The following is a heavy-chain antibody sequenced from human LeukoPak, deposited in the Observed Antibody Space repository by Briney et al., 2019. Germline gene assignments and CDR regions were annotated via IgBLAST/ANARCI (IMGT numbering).Heavy chain of an antibody. V-gene: IGHV4-4*02. D-gene: IGHD5-18*01. Sequence: PSETLSLTCAVSGGSISSRNWWSWVRQPPGKGLEWIGEINHSGSTNYNPSLKSRVTISVDTSKNQFSLKLSSVTAADTAVYYCARGGKSRIQLCYDYWGQGTLVTVSS. J-gene: IGHJ4*02. CDR3: ARGGKSRIQLCYDY. CDR2: INHSGST. CDR1: GGSISSRNW.